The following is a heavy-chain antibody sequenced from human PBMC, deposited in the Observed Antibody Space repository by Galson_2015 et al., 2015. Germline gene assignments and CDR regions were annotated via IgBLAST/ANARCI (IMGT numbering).Heavy chain of an antibody. CDR2: INTNTGNP. CDR3: AREAATAPRDDAFDV. CDR1: GYTFSNYA. Sequence: SVKVSCKASGYTFSNYAMNWVRQAPGQGLEWMGWINTNTGNPTYVQGFTGRFVFSLDTSVSTAHLQISSLKSEDTAMYYCAREAATAPRDDAFDVWGQGTLVTVSS. J-gene: IGHJ3*01. D-gene: IGHD6-13*01. V-gene: IGHV7-4-1*02.